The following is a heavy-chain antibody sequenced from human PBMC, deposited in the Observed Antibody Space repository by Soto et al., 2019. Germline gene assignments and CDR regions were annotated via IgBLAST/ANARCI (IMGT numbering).Heavy chain of an antibody. CDR2: ISSSSSYI. CDR1: GFTFSSYS. V-gene: IGHV3-21*01. D-gene: IGHD2-2*01. CDR3: ARDTETAAISLGFDP. J-gene: IGHJ5*02. Sequence: PGGSLRLSCAASGFTFSSYSMNWVRQAPGKGLEWVSSISSSSSYIYYADSVKGRFTISRDNAKNSLYLQMNSLRAEDTAVYYCARDTETAAISLGFDPWGQGTLVTVSS.